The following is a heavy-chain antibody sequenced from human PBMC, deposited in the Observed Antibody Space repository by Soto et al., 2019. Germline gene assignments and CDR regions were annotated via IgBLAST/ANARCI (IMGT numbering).Heavy chain of an antibody. J-gene: IGHJ4*02. CDR1: GFTFSSYG. D-gene: IGHD3-22*01. CDR2: IWYDGSNK. Sequence: QVQLVESGGGVVQPGRSLRLSCAASGFTFSSYGMHWVRQAPGKGLEWVAVIWYDGSNKYYADSLKGRFTISRDNSKKTLYLQVNSPRAEDTAVYFCARDDYDSSGYYYVDYWGQGTLVTVSS. CDR3: ARDDYDSSGYYYVDY. V-gene: IGHV3-33*01.